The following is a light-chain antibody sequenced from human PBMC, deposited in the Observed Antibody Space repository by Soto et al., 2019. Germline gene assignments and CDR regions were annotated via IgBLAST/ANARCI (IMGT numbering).Light chain of an antibody. CDR1: SSNIGAGYD. CDR2: GNT. J-gene: IGLJ2*01. CDR3: LSFDSSLSVV. Sequence: QSVLTQPPSVSRAPVQRVTISCTGSSSNIGAGYDVHWYQQLPGRAPKLLIYGNTNRPSGVPDRFSGSKSGTSASLAITGLQAEDEADYYCLSFDSSLSVVFGGGTKLTVL. V-gene: IGLV1-40*01.